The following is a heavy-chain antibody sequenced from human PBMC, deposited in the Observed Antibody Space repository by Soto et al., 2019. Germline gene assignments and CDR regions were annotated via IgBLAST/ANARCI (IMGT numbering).Heavy chain of an antibody. D-gene: IGHD3-9*01. Sequence: PGGSLRLSCAASGFIFSDAWINWVRQAPGKGLEWVGRIKSNTDGGTTDFAAPVKGRFAISRDDSRDVVYMEMYSLKTDDTAVYFCTTDSLFTGQLVRMDNWGHGTLVTVSS. J-gene: IGHJ4*01. CDR3: TTDSLFTGQLVRMDN. CDR1: GFIFSDAW. CDR2: IKSNTDGGTT. V-gene: IGHV3-15*07.